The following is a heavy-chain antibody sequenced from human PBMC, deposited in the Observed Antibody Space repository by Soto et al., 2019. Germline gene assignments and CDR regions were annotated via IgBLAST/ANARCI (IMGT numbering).Heavy chain of an antibody. J-gene: IGHJ4*02. Sequence: SETLSLTCAVSGYSITSGYYWGWIRQPPGKGLEWIGSIYHTGSTYYNPSLKSRVTLSVDTSKNQFSLKLSSVTAADTAVYYCAEANSGWYYFDYWGPGTLVTVSS. CDR3: AEANSGWYYFDY. CDR1: GYSITSGYY. D-gene: IGHD6-19*01. V-gene: IGHV4-38-2*01. CDR2: IYHTGST.